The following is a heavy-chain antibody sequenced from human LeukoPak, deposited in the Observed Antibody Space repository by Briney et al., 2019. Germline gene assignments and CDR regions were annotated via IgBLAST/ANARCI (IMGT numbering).Heavy chain of an antibody. CDR2: ISGSGDNT. D-gene: IGHD6-13*01. V-gene: IGHV3-23*01. J-gene: IGHJ5*02. Sequence: GSLRLSFAASGXTFSSFPMTWVRQAPGKGLEWVSGISGSGDNTYYADSVKGRFTISRDNSKNTLYLQMSSLRAEDTAVYYCAKGQLVLVSWGQGTLVTVSS. CDR3: AKGQLVLVS. CDR1: GXTFSSFP.